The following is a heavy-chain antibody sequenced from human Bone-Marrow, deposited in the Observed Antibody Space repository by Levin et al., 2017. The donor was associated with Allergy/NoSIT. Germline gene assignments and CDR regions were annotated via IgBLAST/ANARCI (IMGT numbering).Heavy chain of an antibody. CDR2: RQYDGTNA. J-gene: IGHJ4*02. V-gene: IGHV3-30*02. D-gene: IGHD6-19*01. CDR3: AKDAKQWLVRGILDS. Sequence: GGSLRLSCAASGFSFDNFAMHWVRQSPGKGLEWVALRQYDGTNADYADSVKGRVTISSDKSRNTLYLQMRSLRPEDTSVYYCAKDAKQWLVRGILDSWGQGSLVTVS. CDR1: GFSFDNFA.